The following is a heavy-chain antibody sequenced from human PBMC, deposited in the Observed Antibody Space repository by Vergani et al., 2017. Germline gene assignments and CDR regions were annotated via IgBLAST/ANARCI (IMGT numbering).Heavy chain of an antibody. CDR3: ARSRGSYDY. CDR1: GGTFSSYA. J-gene: IGHJ4*02. V-gene: IGHV1-69*01. CDR2: IIPIFGST. Sequence: QVQLVQSGAEVKKPGSSLKVSCKASGGTFSSYAISWVRQAPGQGLEWMGGIIPIFGSTNYAQKFQGRVTITADESTSTAYMELSSLRSEDTALYYCARSRGSYDYWGQGTLVTVSS. D-gene: IGHD1-26*01.